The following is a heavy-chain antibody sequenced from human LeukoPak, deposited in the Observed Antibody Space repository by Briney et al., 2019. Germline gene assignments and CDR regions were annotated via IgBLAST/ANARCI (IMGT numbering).Heavy chain of an antibody. CDR1: GFTFSSYN. V-gene: IGHV3-21*06. CDR2: ITSSSSYI. CDR3: ARDPYSGNYGAYYYYYMDV. J-gene: IGHJ6*03. Sequence: GGSLRPSCAASGFTFSSYNMNWVRQAPGKGLEWVSSITSSSSYIYYADSVKGRFTISRDNAKNSLYLQMDSLRVEDTAEYYCARDPYSGNYGAYYYYYMDVWGKGTTVTVSS. D-gene: IGHD1-26*01.